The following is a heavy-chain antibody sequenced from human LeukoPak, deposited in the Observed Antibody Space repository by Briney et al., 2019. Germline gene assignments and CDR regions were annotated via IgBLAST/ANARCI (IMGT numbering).Heavy chain of an antibody. D-gene: IGHD2-2*01. CDR1: GGSISYYY. CDR3: ARVSCSSTSCPRRDALDV. Sequence: SETLFLTCTVPGGSISYYYWSWIRQPPGKGLEWIGYIYYSGSTNYNPSLKSRVTISVDTSKNQFSLNLSSVTTADTAVYYCARVSCSSTSCPRRDALDVWGQGTMVTVSS. CDR2: IYYSGST. J-gene: IGHJ3*01. V-gene: IGHV4-59*01.